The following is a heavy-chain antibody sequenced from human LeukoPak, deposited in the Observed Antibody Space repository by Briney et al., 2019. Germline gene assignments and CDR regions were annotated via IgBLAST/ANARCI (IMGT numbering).Heavy chain of an antibody. Sequence: GGSLRLSCAASGFTFSSYAMSWVRQAPGKGLEWVSAISGSGGSTYYADSVKGRFTISRDNSKNTLYLQVNSLRAEDTAVYYCAKDWVDSGSYYFDYWGQGTLVTVSS. CDR3: AKDWVDSGSYYFDY. J-gene: IGHJ4*02. D-gene: IGHD1-26*01. CDR2: ISGSGGST. CDR1: GFTFSSYA. V-gene: IGHV3-23*01.